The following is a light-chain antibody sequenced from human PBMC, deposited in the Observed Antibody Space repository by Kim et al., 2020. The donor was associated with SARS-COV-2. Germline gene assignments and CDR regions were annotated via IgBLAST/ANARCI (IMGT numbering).Light chain of an antibody. Sequence: EIVLTQSPATLSLSPGERATLSCRASQSVNSYLAWYQQKPGQAPRLLIYDASNRATGIPARFSGSGSGTDFTLTISSLEPEDFAVYYCQQRSNWPPGFGQGTKVDIK. V-gene: IGKV3-11*01. CDR3: QQRSNWPPG. J-gene: IGKJ1*01. CDR1: QSVNSY. CDR2: DAS.